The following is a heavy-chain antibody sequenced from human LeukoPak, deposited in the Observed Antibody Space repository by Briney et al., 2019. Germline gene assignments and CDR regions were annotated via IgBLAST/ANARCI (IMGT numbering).Heavy chain of an antibody. CDR3: AGVWGSYHSNWFDP. J-gene: IGHJ5*02. Sequence: ASGKASCKVSGYTLTELSMQWVRQAPGNGLECMGGFDPEDGETIYAQKFQGRVTMTEDTSTDTAYMELSSLRSEDTAVYYCAGVWGSYHSNWFDPWGQGTLVTVSS. D-gene: IGHD3-16*01. CDR2: FDPEDGET. V-gene: IGHV1-24*01. CDR1: GYTLTELS.